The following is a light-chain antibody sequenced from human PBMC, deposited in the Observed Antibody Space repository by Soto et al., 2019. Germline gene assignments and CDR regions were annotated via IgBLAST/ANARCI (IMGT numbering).Light chain of an antibody. V-gene: IGLV2-18*02. CDR3: SPYTSTSRYV. Sequence: QSVLTQPPSVSGSPGQSVTISCTGTSSDVGKYDRVSWYQQPPGTAPKLIIYEVTNRPSGVPARFSGSKSGNTASLTISGLQSEDEADYYCSPYTSTSRYVFGAGTKLTVL. CDR2: EVT. CDR1: SSDVGKYDR. J-gene: IGLJ1*01.